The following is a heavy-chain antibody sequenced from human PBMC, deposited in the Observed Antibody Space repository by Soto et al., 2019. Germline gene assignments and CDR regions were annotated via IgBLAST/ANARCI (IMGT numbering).Heavy chain of an antibody. CDR3: AREDRDRETGLVPAAIDGMDV. Sequence: QVQLVQSGAEVKKPGSSVQVSCKASGGTFSRYSITWVRQAPGHGLEWIGRIIPIFGIASYAQKFQGRVTITADESTSTAYRELSSLRSDDTAVYYCAREDRDRETGLVPAAIDGMDVWGQGTTVTVSS. CDR1: GGTFSRYS. V-gene: IGHV1-69*08. J-gene: IGHJ6*02. CDR2: IIPIFGIA. D-gene: IGHD2-2*01.